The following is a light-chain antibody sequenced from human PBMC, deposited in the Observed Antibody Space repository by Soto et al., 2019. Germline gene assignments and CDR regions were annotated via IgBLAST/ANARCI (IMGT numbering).Light chain of an antibody. CDR2: EVI. Sequence: QSALTQPASVSGSPGQSLTISCAGTSSDVGGYNYVSWYQQHPGKAPKLLIYEVINRPSGVSNGFSGSKSGNTASLTISGLQAEDEADYYCSSYTTSGSYVFGTGTKV. CDR1: SSDVGGYNY. CDR3: SSYTTSGSYV. J-gene: IGLJ1*01. V-gene: IGLV2-14*01.